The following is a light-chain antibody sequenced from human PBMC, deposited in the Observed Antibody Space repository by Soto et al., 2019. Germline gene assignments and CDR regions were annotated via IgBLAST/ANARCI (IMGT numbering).Light chain of an antibody. CDR1: QSISDS. CDR3: RQYRGYWT. J-gene: IGKJ1*01. Sequence: DIQMTQSPSTLSASVGDRVTITCRASQSISDSLAWYQQKPGKAPKLLIYEASSLKSGVPSRFSGSRSGTAYTLTISRVLTDDSARYCCRQYRGYWTFGQGTNVEIK. V-gene: IGKV1-5*03. CDR2: EAS.